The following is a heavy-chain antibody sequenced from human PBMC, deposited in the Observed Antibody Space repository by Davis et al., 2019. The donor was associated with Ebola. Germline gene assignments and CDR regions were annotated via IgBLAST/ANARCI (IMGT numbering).Heavy chain of an antibody. CDR2: VNPNAGNT. CDR3: ARGSSFWCGYLMAYFEY. CDR1: GYTFTGHY. V-gene: IGHV1-2*02. J-gene: IGHJ4*02. Sequence: ASVKVSCKASGYTFTGHYIHWVRQAPGQGLEWMGWVNPNAGNTKYAQNFQGRVTMTSDTSTTTAYMELTGLRSDDTAVYYCARGSSFWCGYLMAYFEYWGQGTVVTV. D-gene: IGHD3-3*01.